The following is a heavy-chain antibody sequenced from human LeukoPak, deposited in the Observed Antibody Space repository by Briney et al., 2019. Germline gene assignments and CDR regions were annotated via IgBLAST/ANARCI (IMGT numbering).Heavy chain of an antibody. J-gene: IGHJ4*02. CDR1: GGSISIYY. D-gene: IGHD3-22*01. CDR3: ARGTDSRGYQFRGFDA. Sequence: SETLSLTCTVSGGSISIYYWSWIRQPPGKSLEWIGYIYYGGSTNYNPSLKSRVSISVDTAKNQFSLKLSTVTAADTAVYYCARGTDSRGYQFRGFDAWGRGTLVTVSS. CDR2: IYYGGST. V-gene: IGHV4-59*08.